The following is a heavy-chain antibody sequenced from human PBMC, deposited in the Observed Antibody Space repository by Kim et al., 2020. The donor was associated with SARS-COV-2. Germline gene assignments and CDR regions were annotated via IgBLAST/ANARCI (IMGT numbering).Heavy chain of an antibody. CDR1: GYSFTSYW. D-gene: IGHD3-10*01. V-gene: IGHV5-51*01. Sequence: GESLKISCKGSGYSFTSYWIGWVRQMPGKGLEWMGIIYPGDSDTRYSPSFQGQVTISADKSISTAYLQWSSLKASDTAMYYCARQRTAMVRANGGAFDIWGQGTMVTVSS. J-gene: IGHJ3*02. CDR3: ARQRTAMVRANGGAFDI. CDR2: IYPGDSDT.